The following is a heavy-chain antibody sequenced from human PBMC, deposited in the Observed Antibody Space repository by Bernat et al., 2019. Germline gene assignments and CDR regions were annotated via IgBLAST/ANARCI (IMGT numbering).Heavy chain of an antibody. D-gene: IGHD6-6*01. V-gene: IGHV3-33*01. CDR3: ARAYSSSSLRSWTLDY. CDR2: IWYDGSNK. J-gene: IGHJ4*02. Sequence: QVQLVESGGGVVQPGRSLRLSCAASGFTFSSYGMHWVRQAPGKGLEWVAVIWYDGSNKYYADSVKGRFTISRDNSKNTLYLQMNSLRAEDTAVYYCARAYSSSSLRSWTLDYWGQGTLVTVSS. CDR1: GFTFSSYG.